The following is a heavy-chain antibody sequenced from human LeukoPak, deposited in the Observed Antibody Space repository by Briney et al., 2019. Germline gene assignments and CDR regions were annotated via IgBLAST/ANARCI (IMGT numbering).Heavy chain of an antibody. D-gene: IGHD6-13*01. CDR1: GGSISSYY. V-gene: IGHV4-4*07. Sequence: SETLSLTCTVSGGSISSYYWSWIRQPAGKGLEWVGRIDTSGNTNYKPSLKSRVTMSVDTSKKQFSLKLSSVTAADTAVYYCARVSSSWYQDWYFDLWGRGTLVTVSS. J-gene: IGHJ2*01. CDR2: IDTSGNT. CDR3: ARVSSSWYQDWYFDL.